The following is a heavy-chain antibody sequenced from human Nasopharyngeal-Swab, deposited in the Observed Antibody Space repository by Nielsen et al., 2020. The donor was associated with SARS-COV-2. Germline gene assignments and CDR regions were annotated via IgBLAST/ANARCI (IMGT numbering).Heavy chain of an antibody. CDR3: ARVVVAATLDY. Sequence: GGSLRFSCAASGFTFSSYAMHWVRQAPGKGLEYVSAISSNGGSTYYANSVKGRFTISRDNSKNTLYLQMGSLRAEDMAVYYCARVVVAATLDYWGQGTLVTVSS. V-gene: IGHV3-64*01. J-gene: IGHJ4*02. CDR1: GFTFSSYA. CDR2: ISSNGGST. D-gene: IGHD2-15*01.